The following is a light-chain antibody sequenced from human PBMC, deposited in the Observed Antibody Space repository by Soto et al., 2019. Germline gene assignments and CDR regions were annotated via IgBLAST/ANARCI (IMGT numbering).Light chain of an antibody. V-gene: IGLV1-40*01. CDR2: GNS. CDR3: QSYDSSLSGSVV. Sequence: QSVLTQPPSVSGAPVQRVTISCTGSSSNIGAGYDVHWYQQLPGTAPKLLIYGNSNRPSGVPDRFSGSKSGTSASLAITGLQAEDEADYYCQSYDSSLSGSVVFGGGTKVTV. CDR1: SSNIGAGYD. J-gene: IGLJ2*01.